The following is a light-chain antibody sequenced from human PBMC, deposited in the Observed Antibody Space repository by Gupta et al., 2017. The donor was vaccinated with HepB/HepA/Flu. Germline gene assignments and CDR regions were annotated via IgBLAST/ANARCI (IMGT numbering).Light chain of an antibody. Sequence: QSALTQPASVSGSPGQSLTISCTGTSSDVGSNNLVSWNQQHPGKAPKLMIHEVNKRPSGVSNRFSGSKSSNTASLTISGLQAEDEADYYCCSYTRSSMVLGGGTKLTVL. J-gene: IGLJ2*01. CDR3: CSYTRSSMV. V-gene: IGLV2-23*02. CDR2: EVN. CDR1: SSDVGSNNL.